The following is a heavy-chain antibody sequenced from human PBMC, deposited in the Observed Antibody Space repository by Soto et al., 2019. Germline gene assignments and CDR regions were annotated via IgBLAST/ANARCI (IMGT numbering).Heavy chain of an antibody. CDR1: GFTFSSFW. V-gene: IGHV3-7*01. CDR2: IKHDGSEK. J-gene: IGHJ4*02. D-gene: IGHD1-26*01. Sequence: EVQLVESGGGLVQLGGSRRLSCAASGFTFSSFWMTWVRQAPGKGLEWVDNIKHDGSEKYYVESVKGRFTISRDNARNSLFLEMKSLRSEDTAVYSCVRDRSGSYLEGFDYWGQGTLVTVSS. CDR3: VRDRSGSYLEGFDY.